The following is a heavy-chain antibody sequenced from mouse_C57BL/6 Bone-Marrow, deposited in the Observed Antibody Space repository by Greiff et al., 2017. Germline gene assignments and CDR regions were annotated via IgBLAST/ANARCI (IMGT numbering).Heavy chain of an antibody. CDR1: GYTFTSYG. CDR2: IYPRSGNT. CDR3: ARDGYYDAMDY. J-gene: IGHJ4*01. Sequence: VQLVESGAELARPGASVKLSCKASGYTFTSYGISWVKQRTGRGLEWIGEIYPRSGNTYYNEKFKGKATLTADKSSSTAYMELRSLTSEDAAVYFCARDGYYDAMDYWGQGTSVTVSS. V-gene: IGHV1-81*01. D-gene: IGHD2-3*01.